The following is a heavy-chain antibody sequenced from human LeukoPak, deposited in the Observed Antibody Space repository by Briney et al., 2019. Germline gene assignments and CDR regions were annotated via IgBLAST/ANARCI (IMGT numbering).Heavy chain of an antibody. J-gene: IGHJ3*01. CDR3: ARGHHVVVATATWASDAFDL. CDR2: IYPGDSDS. D-gene: IGHD2-21*02. V-gene: IGHV5-51*01. CDR1: GYNFTSYW. Sequence: GETLKISCKGSGYNFTSYWIGWVRQMPGKGLEWMGIIYPGDSDSRLSPSLQGQVTISADKSISTAYLQWNSLKASDTAMYYCARGHHVVVATATWASDAFDLWGQGTMVIVSS.